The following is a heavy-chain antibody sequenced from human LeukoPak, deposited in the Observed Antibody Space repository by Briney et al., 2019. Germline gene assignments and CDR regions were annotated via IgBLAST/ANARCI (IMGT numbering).Heavy chain of an antibody. J-gene: IGHJ4*02. V-gene: IGHV4-39*07. CDR1: GGSISSSSYY. Sequence: PSETLSLTCTVSGGSISSSSYYWGWIRQPPGKGLEWIGSIYYSGSTYYNPSLKSRVTISVDTSKNQFSLKLSSVTAADTAVYYCARDVLHYYDSSGYYYGLGSDYWGQGTLVTVSS. D-gene: IGHD3-22*01. CDR3: ARDVLHYYDSSGYYYGLGSDY. CDR2: IYYSGST.